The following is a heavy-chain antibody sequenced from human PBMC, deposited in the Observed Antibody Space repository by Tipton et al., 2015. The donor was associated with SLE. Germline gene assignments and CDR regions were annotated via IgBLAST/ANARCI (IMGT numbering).Heavy chain of an antibody. CDR2: IYYSGST. D-gene: IGHD3/OR15-3a*01. CDR3: ARVTGTGGVEP. V-gene: IGHV4-59*08. J-gene: IGHJ5*02. CDR1: GGSISSHY. Sequence: LRLSCTVSGGSISSHYWSWIRQPPGKGLEWIGYIYYSGSTNYNPSLKSRVTISVDTSKNQFSLKLSSVTAADTAVYYCARVTGTGGVEPWGQGTLVTVSS.